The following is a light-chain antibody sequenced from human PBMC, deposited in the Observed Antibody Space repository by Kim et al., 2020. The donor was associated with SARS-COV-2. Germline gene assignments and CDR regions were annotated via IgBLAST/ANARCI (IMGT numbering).Light chain of an antibody. CDR1: SSDVGKNKY. V-gene: IGLV2-14*01. CDR3: SSYTTTSTVL. J-gene: IGLJ2*01. Sequence: QSALTQPASVSGSPGQSITISCTGTSSDVGKNKYVSWYQQHPGKAPKLMIYDVTKRPSGVSNRFSGSKSGNTASLTISGLQAEDEADYFCSSYTTTSTVLFGGGTQLTVL. CDR2: DVT.